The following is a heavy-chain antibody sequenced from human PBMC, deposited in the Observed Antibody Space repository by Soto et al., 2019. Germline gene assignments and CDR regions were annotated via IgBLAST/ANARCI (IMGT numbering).Heavy chain of an antibody. CDR2: IGQDGNGK. CDR3: ARGQGWADY. CDR1: GFSISGNW. Sequence: EVQLVESGGGLVQPGGSLRLSCVASGFSISGNWMSWVRQAPGRGPEWVANIGQDGNGKNYVDSVKGRFTISRDNGNNSRFLQMNSLRVEDTGVHYCARGQGWADYWGQGARVTVSS. D-gene: IGHD6-19*01. J-gene: IGHJ4*02. V-gene: IGHV3-7*01.